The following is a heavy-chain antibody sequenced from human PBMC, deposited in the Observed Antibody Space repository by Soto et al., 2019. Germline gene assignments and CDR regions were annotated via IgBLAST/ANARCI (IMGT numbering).Heavy chain of an antibody. CDR3: ARRFHFDY. CDR1: GGSISSSSYY. V-gene: IGHV4-39*01. J-gene: IGHJ4*02. Sequence: SETLSLTCTVSGGSISSSSYYWGWIRQPPGKGLEWIGSIYYSGSTYYNPSLKSRVTISVDTSKNQFSLKLSSVTAADTAVYYCARRFHFDYWGQGTLVTVSS. CDR2: IYYSGST. D-gene: IGHD2-21*01.